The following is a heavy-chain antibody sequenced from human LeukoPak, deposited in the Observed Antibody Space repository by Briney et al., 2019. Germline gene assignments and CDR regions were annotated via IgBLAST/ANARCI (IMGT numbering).Heavy chain of an antibody. Sequence: GGSLRLSCAVSGITLSNYGMSWVRQAPGKGLEWVAGISDRGTTKYADSVKGRFTISRDNPKNTLYLQMNSVRAEGTAVYFCAKRGVVIRVILVGFHKEAYYFDSWGQGALVTVSS. D-gene: IGHD3-22*01. CDR3: AKRGVVIRVILVGFHKEAYYFDS. CDR1: GITLSNYG. CDR2: ISDRGTT. J-gene: IGHJ4*02. V-gene: IGHV3-23*01.